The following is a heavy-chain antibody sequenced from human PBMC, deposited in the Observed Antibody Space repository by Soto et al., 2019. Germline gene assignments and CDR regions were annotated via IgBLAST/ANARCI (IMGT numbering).Heavy chain of an antibody. V-gene: IGHV1-18*01. CDR1: GYTFTSYG. CDR2: ISAYNGNT. CDR3: ARSPADGHLKWLGFDP. J-gene: IGHJ5*02. Sequence: QVQLVQSGAEVKKPGASVKVSCKASGYTFTSYGISWVRQAPGQGLEWMGWISAYNGNTNYAQKLQGRVTMTTDTSTGTAYMELRSLRSDDTAVYYCARSPADGHLKWLGFDPWGQGTLVTVSS. D-gene: IGHD3-3*01.